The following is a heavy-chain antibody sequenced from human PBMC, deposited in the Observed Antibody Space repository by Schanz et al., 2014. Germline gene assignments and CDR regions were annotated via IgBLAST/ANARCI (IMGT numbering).Heavy chain of an antibody. CDR3: TRDRGALINHNDALDL. V-gene: IGHV3-30*04. J-gene: IGHJ3*01. D-gene: IGHD3-16*01. Sequence: QVQLVESGGGVVQPGTSLRLSCAASGFTFRGHAMHWVRQAPGQGLEKVAVTSTDGTKTYYAASVRGRFTISRDNSKNTVYLQMNSMRSEHTAVYYCTRDRGALINHNDALDLWGQGTMVPVSS. CDR2: TSTDGTKT. CDR1: GFTFRGHA.